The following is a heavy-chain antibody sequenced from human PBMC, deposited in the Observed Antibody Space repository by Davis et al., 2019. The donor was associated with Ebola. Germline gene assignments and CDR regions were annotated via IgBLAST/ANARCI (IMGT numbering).Heavy chain of an antibody. V-gene: IGHV3-7*01. D-gene: IGHD2-2*03. Sequence: PGGSLRLSCAASGFTFSRYWMSWVRQAPGKGLEWVANIKQDGSEKYYVDSVKGRFTISRDNSKNTLYLQMNSLRAEDTAVYYCTKSLDIVVVPAFDGMDVWGQGTTVTVSS. J-gene: IGHJ6*02. CDR2: IKQDGSEK. CDR1: GFTFSRYW. CDR3: TKSLDIVVVPAFDGMDV.